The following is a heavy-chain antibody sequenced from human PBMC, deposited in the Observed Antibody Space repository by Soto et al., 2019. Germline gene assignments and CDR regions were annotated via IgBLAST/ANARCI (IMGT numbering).Heavy chain of an antibody. CDR1: GFTFSDFY. V-gene: IGHV3-11*06. D-gene: IGHD3-10*01. CDR3: VRDHYFASGNSPKYYFDS. J-gene: IGHJ4*02. CDR2: ISNSGGFT. Sequence: GGSLRLSCAASGFTFSDFYMTWIRQAPGKGLEWVSYISNSGGFTNYADSVKGRFTISRDNAKNSLYLQMNSLRAEDTAVYYCVRDHYFASGNSPKYYFDSWGQGTLVTVSS.